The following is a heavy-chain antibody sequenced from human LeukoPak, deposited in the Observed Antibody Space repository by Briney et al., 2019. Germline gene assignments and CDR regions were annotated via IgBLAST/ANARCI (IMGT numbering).Heavy chain of an antibody. J-gene: IGHJ4*02. CDR3: ASSGYPVEYFDY. V-gene: IGHV4-59*01. Sequence: PSETLSLXCTVSGVSITSYYWSWIRQPPGKGLEWIGYIYYSGSTNYNPSLKSRVTISVDTSKNQFSLKLSSVTAADTAIYYCASSGYPVEYFDYWGQGTLVTVSS. CDR2: IYYSGST. D-gene: IGHD3-22*01. CDR1: GVSITSYY.